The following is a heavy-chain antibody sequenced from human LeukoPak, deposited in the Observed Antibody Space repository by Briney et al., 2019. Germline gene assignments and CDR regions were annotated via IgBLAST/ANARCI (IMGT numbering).Heavy chain of an antibody. J-gene: IGHJ6*02. CDR3: ARDRYSGYRYFYHYYGMDV. CDR2: IYTSGST. D-gene: IGHD5-12*01. V-gene: IGHV4-4*07. Sequence: SETLSLTCTVSGGSISDYYWNWIRQPAGKGLEWIGRIYTSGSTNYNPSLKSRVSMSVDTSNNHFSLRLTSVTAADTAVYYCARDRYSGYRYFYHYYGMDVWGQGTTVTVSS. CDR1: GGSISDYY.